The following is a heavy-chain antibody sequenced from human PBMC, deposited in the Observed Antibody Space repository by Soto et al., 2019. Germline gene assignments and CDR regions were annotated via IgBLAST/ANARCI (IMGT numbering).Heavy chain of an antibody. CDR1: GYAFSNYG. CDR3: ATSYDSGFDP. J-gene: IGHJ5*02. V-gene: IGHV1-18*04. D-gene: IGHD5-12*01. Sequence: QIQLVQSGAEVKKPGASVRVSCKASGYAFSNYGIRWIRQAPGLGLEWMGWISPYNGNTDYAQSLQGRVTMTTDTPTNTAYMELRSLTSDDTAVYYCATSYDSGFDPWGQGTLVTVSS. CDR2: ISPYNGNT.